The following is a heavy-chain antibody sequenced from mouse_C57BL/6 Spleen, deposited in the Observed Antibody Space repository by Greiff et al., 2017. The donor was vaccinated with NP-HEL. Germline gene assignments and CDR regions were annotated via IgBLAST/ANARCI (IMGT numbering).Heavy chain of an antibody. D-gene: IGHD4-1*01. V-gene: IGHV1-69*01. CDR3: ARSKLTGGPPDY. CDR1: GYTFTSYW. J-gene: IGHJ2*01. CDR2: IDPSDSYT. Sequence: QVQLQQPGAELVMPGASVKLSCKASGYTFTSYWMHWVKQRPGQGLEWIGEIDPSDSYTNYNQKFKGKSTLTVDKSSSTAYMQLSSLTSEDSAVYYCARSKLTGGPPDYWGQGTTLTVSS.